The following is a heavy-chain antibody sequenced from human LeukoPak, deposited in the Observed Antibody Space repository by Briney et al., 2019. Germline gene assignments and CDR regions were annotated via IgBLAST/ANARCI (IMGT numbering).Heavy chain of an antibody. D-gene: IGHD2-21*01. J-gene: IGHJ4*02. Sequence: PGGSLRLSCAASGFTFSSYAMHWVRQAPGKGLEWVAVVSYDGYNKYYTDSVKGRFTISRDNSKNTLYLQMNSLRAEDTAVYYCARSIDIDYWGQGTLVTVSS. CDR3: ARSIDIDY. CDR1: GFTFSSYA. CDR2: VSYDGYNK. V-gene: IGHV3-30*04.